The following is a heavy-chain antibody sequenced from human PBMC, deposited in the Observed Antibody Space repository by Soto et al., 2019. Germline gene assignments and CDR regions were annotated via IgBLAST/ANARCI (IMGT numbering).Heavy chain of an antibody. D-gene: IGHD3-22*01. CDR1: GDSISRIDYY. J-gene: IGHJ3*02. CDR3: ARGGGSYDSGCYLIRGAFEI. Sequence: QVQLQESGPGLVKPSQTLSLTCSVSGDSISRIDYYWTWIRQHPEKGLEWIGNIYFRGNTYSSPSLEGLLTILVHTSKSQFSLKLTSVTAADTAVYYFARGGGSYDSGCYLIRGAFEIWGQGTMVTVSS. CDR2: IYFRGNT. V-gene: IGHV4-31*01.